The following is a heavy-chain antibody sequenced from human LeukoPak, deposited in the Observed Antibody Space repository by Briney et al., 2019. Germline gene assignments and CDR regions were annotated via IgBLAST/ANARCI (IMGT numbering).Heavy chain of an antibody. D-gene: IGHD6-19*01. J-gene: IGHJ4*02. CDR2: IYSGGST. V-gene: IGHV3-66*01. Sequence: GGSLRLSCAASGFTVSSNYMSWVRQAPGKGLEWVSVIYSGGSTYYADSVKGRFTISRDNSKNTLYLQMNSLRAEDTAVYYCARDITVVGMDYWGQGTLVTVSS. CDR1: GFTVSSNY. CDR3: ARDITVVGMDY.